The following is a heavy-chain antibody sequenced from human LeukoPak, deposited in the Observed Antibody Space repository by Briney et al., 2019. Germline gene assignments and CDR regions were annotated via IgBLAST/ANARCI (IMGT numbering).Heavy chain of an antibody. D-gene: IGHD3-16*01. CDR2: INTDGSIT. CDR3: ARGGGHFDY. J-gene: IGHJ4*02. CDR1: GFTFSGYW. V-gene: IGHV3-74*01. Sequence: GGSLRLSCAASGFTFSGYWMHWVRQAPGKGLVWVSRINTDGSITTYADSVKGRFTISRDNAKNTLYLQMNSLRAEDTAVYYCARGGGHFDYSGQGTLVTGSS.